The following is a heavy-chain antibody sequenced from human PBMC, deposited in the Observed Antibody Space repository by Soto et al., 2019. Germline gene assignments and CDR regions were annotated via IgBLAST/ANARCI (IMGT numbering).Heavy chain of an antibody. Sequence: PSETLSLTCTVSGGSISSSTYYWGWMRQPPGKGLEWIVSFFIGGNTYYNPSLKSRVTISVDTSKNQFSLKLSSVTAADTAVYYCARSPRPLYSGYDRRYYFDYWGQGTLVTVSS. CDR2: FFIGGNT. CDR3: ARSPRPLYSGYDRRYYFDY. CDR1: GGSISSSTYY. D-gene: IGHD5-12*01. V-gene: IGHV4-39*01. J-gene: IGHJ4*02.